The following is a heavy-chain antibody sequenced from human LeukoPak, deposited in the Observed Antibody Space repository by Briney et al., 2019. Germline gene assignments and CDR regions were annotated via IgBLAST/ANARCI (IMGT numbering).Heavy chain of an antibody. D-gene: IGHD6-13*01. V-gene: IGHV3-48*03. Sequence: PGGSLRLSWAAAGFTFSSYEMNWVRQAPGKGREWVSYISSSGITIYYADSVKGRFTISRDNAKNSLYLQMNSLRAEDTAVYYCARVGQQLVLDYFDYWGQGTLVTVSS. J-gene: IGHJ4*02. CDR2: ISSSGITI. CDR3: ARVGQQLVLDYFDY. CDR1: GFTFSSYE.